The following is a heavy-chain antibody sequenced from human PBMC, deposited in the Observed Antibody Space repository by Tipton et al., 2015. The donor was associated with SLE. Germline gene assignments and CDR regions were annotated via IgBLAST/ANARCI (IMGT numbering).Heavy chain of an antibody. D-gene: IGHD6-13*01. V-gene: IGHV1-3*01. CDR3: ARGLDSSWHGSYYYYYMDV. Sequence: QLVQSGAEVKKPGASVKVSCKASGYTFTSYAMHWVRQAPGQRLEWMGWINAGNGNTKYSQKFQGRITITRDTSASTAYMELSSLRSDDTAVYYCARGLDSSWHGSYYYYYMDVWGKGTTVTVSS. CDR1: GYTFTSYA. J-gene: IGHJ6*03. CDR2: INAGNGNT.